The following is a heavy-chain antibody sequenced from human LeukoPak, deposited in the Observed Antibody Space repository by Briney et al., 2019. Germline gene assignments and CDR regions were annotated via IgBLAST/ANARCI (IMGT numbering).Heavy chain of an antibody. CDR2: IYYSGST. CDR1: GGSISSYY. J-gene: IGHJ4*02. Sequence: SETLSLTCTVSGGSISSYYWSWIRQPPGKELEWIGYIYYSGSTNYNPSLKSRVTISVDTSKNQFSLKLSSVTAADTAVYYCARDEGYSLDYWGQGTLVTVSS. V-gene: IGHV4-59*01. D-gene: IGHD5-18*01. CDR3: ARDEGYSLDY.